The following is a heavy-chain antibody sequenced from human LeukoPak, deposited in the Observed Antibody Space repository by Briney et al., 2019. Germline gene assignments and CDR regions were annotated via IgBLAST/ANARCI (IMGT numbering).Heavy chain of an antibody. V-gene: IGHV4-39*07. CDR2: MYSSGST. CDR1: GGSIIISSYY. Sequence: SETLSLTCTVSGGSIIISSYYWGWIRQPPGKGLEWIGSMYSSGSTYYNPSLKSRVIISVDTSKNQFSLKLSSVTAADTAVYYCARGIAAAGLNSGAFDIWGQGTMVTVSS. CDR3: ARGIAAAGLNSGAFDI. D-gene: IGHD6-13*01. J-gene: IGHJ3*02.